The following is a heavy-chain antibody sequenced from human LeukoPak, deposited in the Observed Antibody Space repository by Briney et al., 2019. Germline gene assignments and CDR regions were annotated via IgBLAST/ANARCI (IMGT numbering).Heavy chain of an antibody. J-gene: IGHJ4*02. CDR1: GGSISSYC. CDR3: ARFTIDDTSGHFDY. Sequence: SETLSLTCTVSGGSISSYCWSWIRQPAGKGLEWIGRIYTSGSTNYNPSPKSRVTISVDKSKNQFSLKLSSVTAADTAVYYCARFTIDDTSGHFDYWGQGNLVTVSS. D-gene: IGHD3-22*01. V-gene: IGHV4-4*07. CDR2: IYTSGST.